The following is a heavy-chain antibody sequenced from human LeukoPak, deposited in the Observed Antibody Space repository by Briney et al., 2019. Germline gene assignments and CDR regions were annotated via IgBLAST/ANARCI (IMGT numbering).Heavy chain of an antibody. J-gene: IGHJ4*02. Sequence: PSETLSLTCAVYGGSFSGYYWSWIRQPPGKGLEWIGEINHSGSTNYNPSLKSRVTISVDTSKNQFSLKLSSVTAADTAVYYCARGQLRYFDWLYYWGQGTLVTVSS. V-gene: IGHV4-34*01. CDR2: INHSGST. CDR3: ARGQLRYFDWLYY. D-gene: IGHD3-9*01. CDR1: GGSFSGYY.